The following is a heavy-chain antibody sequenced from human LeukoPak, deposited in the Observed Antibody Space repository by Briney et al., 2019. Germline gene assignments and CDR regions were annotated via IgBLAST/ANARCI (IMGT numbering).Heavy chain of an antibody. CDR3: ARGPPGGQFDP. D-gene: IGHD3-10*01. Sequence: SETLSLTCTVSGGSMSRYYWSWMRQTPGKGLEYIGYIYYSGSTNYNPSLKSRVIISVHTSNNQFSLKLSSVTAADTAVYYCARGPPGGQFDPWGQGTLVTVSS. CDR1: GGSMSRYY. V-gene: IGHV4-59*08. CDR2: IYYSGST. J-gene: IGHJ5*02.